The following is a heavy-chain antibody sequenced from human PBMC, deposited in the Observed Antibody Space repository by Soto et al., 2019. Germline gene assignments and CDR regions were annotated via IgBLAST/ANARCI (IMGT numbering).Heavy chain of an antibody. D-gene: IGHD6-19*01. Sequence: QVLLEQWGAGLLKPSETLSLTCAVYGGSFSGYYWTWIRQPPGRGLEWLGEINHSGITDNNPSLKSRVSISIDTSKNQFSLKLNSVTAADTAVYYCAVGPRMWLAGGGYWGQGTLVTVSS. CDR2: INHSGIT. V-gene: IGHV4-34*01. CDR1: GGSFSGYY. CDR3: AVGPRMWLAGGGY. J-gene: IGHJ4*02.